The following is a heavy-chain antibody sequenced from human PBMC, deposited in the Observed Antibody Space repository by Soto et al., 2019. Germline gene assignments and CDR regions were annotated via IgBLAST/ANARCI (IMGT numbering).Heavy chain of an antibody. CDR2: ISWNSGSI. CDR1: GFTFDDYA. CDR3: AKDTGSGPAAIFGYYYYYYGMDV. D-gene: IGHD2-2*02. J-gene: IGHJ6*02. Sequence: PGGSLRLSCAASGFTFDDYAKHWVRQAPGKGLEWVSGISWNSGSIGYADSVKGRFTISRDNAKNSLYLQMNSLRTEDTALYYCAKDTGSGPAAIFGYYYYYYGMDVWGQGTTVTVSS. V-gene: IGHV3-9*01.